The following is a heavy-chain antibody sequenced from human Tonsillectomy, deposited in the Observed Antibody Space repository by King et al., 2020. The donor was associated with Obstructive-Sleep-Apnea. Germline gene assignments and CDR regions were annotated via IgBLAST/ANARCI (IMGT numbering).Heavy chain of an antibody. CDR3: ARGNVDTPIPFDY. CDR1: GGTFSSYT. Sequence: QLVQSGAEVKKPGSSVKVSCKASGGTFSSYTINWARQAPGQGLEWMGRIIPILGIANYAQKFQGRVTITADKSTNTAYMELSSLRSEDTAVYYCARGNVDTPIPFDYWDQGTLVTVSS. J-gene: IGHJ4*02. V-gene: IGHV1-69*04. D-gene: IGHD5-18*01. CDR2: IIPILGIA.